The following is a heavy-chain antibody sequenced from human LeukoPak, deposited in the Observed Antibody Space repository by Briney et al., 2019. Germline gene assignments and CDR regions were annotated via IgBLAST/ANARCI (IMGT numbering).Heavy chain of an antibody. D-gene: IGHD4-17*01. V-gene: IGHV3-9*01. Sequence: PGGSLRLSCVASGFTFDDYAMHWVRQVSGKGLEWVSGISWNSGSIGYADSVKGRFTISRDNAKNSLYLQMNSLRAEDTALHYCAKGITVTTYDYFDYWGQGTLVTVSS. J-gene: IGHJ4*02. CDR2: ISWNSGSI. CDR3: AKGITVTTYDYFDY. CDR1: GFTFDDYA.